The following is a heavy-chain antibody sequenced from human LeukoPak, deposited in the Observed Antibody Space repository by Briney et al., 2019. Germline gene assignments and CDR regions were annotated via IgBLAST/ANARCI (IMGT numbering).Heavy chain of an antibody. CDR3: AIIALVPM. V-gene: IGHV1-69*04. CDR1: EGTFNNYA. D-gene: IGHD6-19*01. Sequence: GASVKVSCKVSEGTFNNYAISWVRQAPGQGLEWMGRITPVFDMANYAQKFQGTVTITADKSTSTVYMELSSLRNEDTAVYYCAIIALVPMWGQGTKVTVSS. CDR2: ITPVFDMA. J-gene: IGHJ3*02.